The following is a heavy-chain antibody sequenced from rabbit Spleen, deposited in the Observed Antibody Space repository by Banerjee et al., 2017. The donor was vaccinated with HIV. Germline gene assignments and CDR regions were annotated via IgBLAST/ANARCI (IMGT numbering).Heavy chain of an antibody. CDR1: GIDFSSYNF. J-gene: IGHJ4*01. D-gene: IGHD4-2*01. Sequence: QEQLVESGGGLVTPGASLTLTCKASGIDFSSYNFICWVRQAPGKGLEWIACIDIGSRDFTYYASWAKGRFIISETSSTTVTLQMTSLTAADTATYFCARDAGTYDYIEVYFSLWGPGTLVTVS. V-gene: IGHV1S45*01. CDR2: IDIGSRDFT. CDR3: ARDAGTYDYIEVYFSL.